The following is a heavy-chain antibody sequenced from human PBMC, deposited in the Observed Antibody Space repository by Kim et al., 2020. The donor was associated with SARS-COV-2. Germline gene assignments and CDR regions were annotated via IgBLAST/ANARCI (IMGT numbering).Heavy chain of an antibody. CDR1: GYTFTNFA. CDR2: IDTNTGNP. Sequence: ASVKVSCKASGYTFTNFAINWVRQAPGQGLEWMGRIDTNTGNPTYAQNFTGRLVFSVDTSVSTAYLQIRSLKAEDIATYYCAGISFLDWFGQFWDGFDLWRQGTKVIVSS. D-gene: IGHD3-9*01. J-gene: IGHJ3*01. V-gene: IGHV7-4-1*02. CDR3: AGISFLDWFGQFWDGFDL.